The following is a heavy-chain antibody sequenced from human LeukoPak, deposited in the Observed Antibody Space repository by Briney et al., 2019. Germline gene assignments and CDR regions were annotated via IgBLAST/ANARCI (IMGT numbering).Heavy chain of an antibody. D-gene: IGHD6-13*01. J-gene: IGHJ1*01. CDR2: ISSSSSYI. CDR3: ARDIFAIAAAGTSYFQH. V-gene: IGHV3-21*01. Sequence: PGGSLRLSCAASGFTFSSYHMNWVRQAPGKGLEWVSSISSSSSYIYYADSVKGRFTISRDNAKNSLYLQMNSLRAEDTAVYYCARDIFAIAAAGTSYFQHWGQGTLVTVSS. CDR1: GFTFSSYH.